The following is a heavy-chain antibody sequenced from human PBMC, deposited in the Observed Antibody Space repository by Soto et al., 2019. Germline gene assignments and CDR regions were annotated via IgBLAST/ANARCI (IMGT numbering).Heavy chain of an antibody. D-gene: IGHD3-10*01. CDR1: GFTFSSDW. Sequence: PGGSLRLSCAASGFTFSSDWMTWVRQTPGKGLEWVANINQDGSQKYYVDSVKGRFAVSRDNAKNSLYLQMNSLRAEDTAVYYCARDGSYGNDFDYWGQGTLVTVSS. J-gene: IGHJ4*02. CDR2: INQDGSQK. CDR3: ARDGSYGNDFDY. V-gene: IGHV3-7*05.